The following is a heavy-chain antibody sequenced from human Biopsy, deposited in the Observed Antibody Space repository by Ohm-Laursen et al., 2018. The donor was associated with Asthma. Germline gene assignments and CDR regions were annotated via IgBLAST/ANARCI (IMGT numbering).Heavy chain of an antibody. CDR2: IYYSGST. Sequence: TLSLTCTVSGGSISSGGYYWSWIRQHPGKGLEWIGYIYYSGSTYYNPSLKSRVTISVDTSKNQFSPKLSSVTAADTAVYYCARVTRITIFGVGGIQDYWGQGTLVTVSS. V-gene: IGHV4-31*03. D-gene: IGHD3-3*01. CDR1: GGSISSGGYY. J-gene: IGHJ4*02. CDR3: ARVTRITIFGVGGIQDY.